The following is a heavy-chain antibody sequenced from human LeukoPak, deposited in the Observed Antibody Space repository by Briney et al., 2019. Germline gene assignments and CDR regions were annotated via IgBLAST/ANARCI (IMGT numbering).Heavy chain of an antibody. D-gene: IGHD6-19*01. CDR3: ARDPYSSGWSNYFDY. V-gene: IGHV1-18*04. J-gene: IGHJ4*02. CDR1: GYTFTSYG. CDR2: ISAYNGNT. Sequence: ASVKVSCMASGYTFTSYGISWVRQAPGQGLEWMGWISAYNGNTNYAQKLQGRVTMTTDTSTSTAYMELRSLRSDDPAVYYGARDPYSSGWSNYFDYWSQGTLVTVSS.